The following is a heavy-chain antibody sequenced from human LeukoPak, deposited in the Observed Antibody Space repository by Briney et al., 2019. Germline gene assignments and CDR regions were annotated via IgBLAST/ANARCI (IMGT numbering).Heavy chain of an antibody. D-gene: IGHD3-9*01. CDR1: GFTFSSYA. J-gene: IGHJ4*02. Sequence: GGSLRLSCAASGFTFSSYAMSWVRQAPGKGLEWVTAVSGSGGTTYYADSVKGRFTISRDNSKNTLYLQMNSLRVEDTAAYYCAKDRGYDILTGYSHFDYWGQGTLVTVSS. V-gene: IGHV3-23*01. CDR3: AKDRGYDILTGYSHFDY. CDR2: VSGSGGTT.